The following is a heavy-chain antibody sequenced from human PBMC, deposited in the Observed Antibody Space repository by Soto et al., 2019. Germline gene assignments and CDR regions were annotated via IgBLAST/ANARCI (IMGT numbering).Heavy chain of an antibody. CDR3: ASIDPNNDY. D-gene: IGHD1-1*01. Sequence: KPSETLSLTCTVSGGSISGYYWSWIRQPPGKGLEWIGYIYYSRSTNYNPSLKSRVTISVDTSKNQFSLKLTSVTAAGTAVYYCASIDPNNDYWGRGTLVTVSS. V-gene: IGHV4-59*01. J-gene: IGHJ4*02. CDR2: IYYSRST. CDR1: GGSISGYY.